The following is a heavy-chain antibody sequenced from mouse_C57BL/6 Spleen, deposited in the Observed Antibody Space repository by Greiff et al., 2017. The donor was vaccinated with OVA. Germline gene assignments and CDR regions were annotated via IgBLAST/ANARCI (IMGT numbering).Heavy chain of an antibody. CDR3: ARYYGSSYRYLDV. V-gene: IGHV1-55*01. CDR2: IYPGSGST. D-gene: IGHD1-1*01. Sequence: QVQLQQPGAELVKPGASVTMSCKASGYTFTSYWITWVKQRPGQGLEWIGDIYPGSGSTNYNEKFKSKATLTVDPSSSTAYMQLSSLTSEDSAVYDCARYYGSSYRYLDVWGTGTTVTVSS. CDR1: GYTFTSYW. J-gene: IGHJ1*03.